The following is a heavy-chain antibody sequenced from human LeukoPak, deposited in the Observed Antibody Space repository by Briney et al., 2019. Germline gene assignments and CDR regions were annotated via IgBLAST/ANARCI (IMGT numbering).Heavy chain of an antibody. Sequence: NPSETLSLTCTVSGDSISSTTYWWGWIRQSPGKGREWIGSMSYVGITSYNPSLKSRATISVDTSKKQFSLMPSSVTAADTAVYYCTRLPLDYSLDHWGQGTPVCVSS. CDR1: GDSISSTTYW. CDR2: MSYVGIT. J-gene: IGHJ4*02. CDR3: TRLPLDYSLDH. V-gene: IGHV4-39*01. D-gene: IGHD4-11*01.